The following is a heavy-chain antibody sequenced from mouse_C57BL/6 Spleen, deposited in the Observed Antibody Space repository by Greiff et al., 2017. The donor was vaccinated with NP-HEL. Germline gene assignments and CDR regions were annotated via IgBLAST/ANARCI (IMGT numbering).Heavy chain of an antibody. CDR1: GFSFNTYA. CDR3: VRHEGSTMVTYYAMDY. Sequence: EVQRVESGGGLVQPKGSLKLSCAASGFSFNTYAMNWVRQAPGKGLEWVARIRSKSNNYATYYADSVKDRFTISRDDSESMLYLQMNNLKTEDTAMYYCVRHEGSTMVTYYAMDYWGQGTSVTVSS. D-gene: IGHD2-2*01. CDR2: IRSKSNNYAT. J-gene: IGHJ4*01. V-gene: IGHV10-1*01.